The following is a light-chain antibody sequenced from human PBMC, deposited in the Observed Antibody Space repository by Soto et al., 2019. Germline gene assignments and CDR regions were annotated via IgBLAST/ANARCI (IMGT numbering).Light chain of an antibody. Sequence: DIQMTQSPSSVSASVGDRVTITCRASQGVSSWLAWYQQKPGRAPKLLIYGASTLQSGVPPRFSGSGSGTDFSLTITTLQPEDSATYYCQQADTFPLTFGGGTKVDIK. J-gene: IGKJ4*01. CDR1: QGVSSW. CDR2: GAS. CDR3: QQADTFPLT. V-gene: IGKV1-12*01.